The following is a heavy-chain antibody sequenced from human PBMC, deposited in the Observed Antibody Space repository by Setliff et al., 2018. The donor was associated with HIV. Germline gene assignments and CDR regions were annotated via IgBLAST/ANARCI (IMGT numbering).Heavy chain of an antibody. Sequence: SLRLSCAASGFTFGSYPMHWVRQAPGKGLEWVAVISYGGGLKLYADSVKGRFTISRDFSDNTLYLQMNSLRPEDTAMYYCTRMISPRPNRYSSGWFDYWGQGTLVTVSS. CDR2: ISYGGGLK. J-gene: IGHJ5*01. V-gene: IGHV3-30*04. CDR3: TRMISPRPNRYSSGWFDY. CDR1: GFTFGSYP. D-gene: IGHD6-19*01.